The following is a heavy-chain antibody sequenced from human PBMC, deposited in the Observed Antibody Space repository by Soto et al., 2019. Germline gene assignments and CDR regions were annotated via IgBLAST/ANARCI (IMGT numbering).Heavy chain of an antibody. V-gene: IGHV3-23*01. CDR3: AKCPTTYYGSGIDY. Sequence: EVQLLESGGGLVQPGGSLRLSCAASGFTFSSYAMSWVRQAPGKGLEWVSGVSGSGDSTYYADSVKGRFTISRDNSKNTLYLQMNSLRAEDTAVYYCAKCPTTYYGSGIDYWGQGTLVTVSS. CDR2: VSGSGDST. D-gene: IGHD3-10*01. CDR1: GFTFSSYA. J-gene: IGHJ4*02.